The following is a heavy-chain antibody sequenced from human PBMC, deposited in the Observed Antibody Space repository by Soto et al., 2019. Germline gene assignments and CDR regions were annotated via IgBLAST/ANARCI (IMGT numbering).Heavy chain of an antibody. CDR3: AHCIIRRVFELVTPTAIFFVS. V-gene: IGHV2-5*02. CDR2: IYWDDDK. J-gene: IGHJ4*01. Sequence: QITLNESGPPVVKPAETLTLTCTFSGFSLTTSGVGVGWIRQSPGKAPEWLALIYWDDDKRYSASLKSRLTITKNASENLWVRTMVSVDPAETATYYFAHCIIRRVFELVTPTAIFFVSRGQGTPV. CDR1: GFSLTTSGVG. D-gene: IGHD3-3*01.